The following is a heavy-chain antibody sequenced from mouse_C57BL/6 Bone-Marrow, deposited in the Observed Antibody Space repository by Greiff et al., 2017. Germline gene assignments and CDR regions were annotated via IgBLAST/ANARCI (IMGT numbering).Heavy chain of an antibody. V-gene: IGHV1-64*01. CDR3: ARDRDYGSSFDD. CDR1: GYTFTSYW. Sequence: QVQLQQPGAELVKPGASVKLSCKASGYTFTSYWMPWVKQRPGQGLEWIGMIHPNSGSTNYNEKFKSKATLTVDKSSSTAYMQLSSLTSEDSAVYYCARDRDYGSSFDDWGQGTTLTVSS. D-gene: IGHD1-1*01. J-gene: IGHJ2*01. CDR2: IHPNSGST.